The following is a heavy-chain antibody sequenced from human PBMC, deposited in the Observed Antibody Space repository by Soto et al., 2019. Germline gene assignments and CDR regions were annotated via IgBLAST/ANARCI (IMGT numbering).Heavy chain of an antibody. V-gene: IGHV1-69*13. J-gene: IGHJ6*02. D-gene: IGHD2-15*01. CDR3: ARGYWSGGSCYYYGMDV. Sequence: SVKVSCKDSGGTFSSYAISWVRQAPGRGLEWMGGIIPIFGTANYAQKFQGRVTITADESTSTAYMELSSLRSEDTAVYYCARGYWSGGSCYYYGMDVWGQGTTVTVYS. CDR1: GGTFSSYA. CDR2: IIPIFGTA.